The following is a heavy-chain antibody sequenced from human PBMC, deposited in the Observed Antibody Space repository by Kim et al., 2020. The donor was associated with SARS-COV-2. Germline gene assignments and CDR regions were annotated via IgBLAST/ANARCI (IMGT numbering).Heavy chain of an antibody. D-gene: IGHD3-3*01. V-gene: IGHV3-48*02. Sequence: KGRFTISRDNAKNPLFLQMNSLRDEDTAVYYCARDTNYDFWSGYSAAFDIWGQGTMVTVSS. CDR3: ARDTNYDFWSGYSAAFDI. J-gene: IGHJ3*02.